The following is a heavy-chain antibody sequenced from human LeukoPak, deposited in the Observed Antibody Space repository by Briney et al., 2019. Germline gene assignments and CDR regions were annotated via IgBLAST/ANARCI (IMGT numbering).Heavy chain of an antibody. J-gene: IGHJ4*02. CDR1: GFTFSSYA. Sequence: GGSLRLSRAASGFTFSSYAMTWVRQAPGKGLEWVSSISGSGGTTYYADSVKGRFTISRDNSKNTLYLQMNSLRAEDTAVYYCAKDGRGSGSYYYFDYWGQGTLVTVSP. CDR3: AKDGRGSGSYYYFDY. CDR2: ISGSGGTT. V-gene: IGHV3-23*01. D-gene: IGHD3-10*01.